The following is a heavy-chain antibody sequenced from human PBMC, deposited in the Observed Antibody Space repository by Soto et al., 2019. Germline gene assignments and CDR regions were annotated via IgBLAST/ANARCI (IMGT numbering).Heavy chain of an antibody. CDR3: AKNVWGITIFGGMDV. Sequence: PGGSLRLSCATSGFTFSSYAMSWVRQAPGKGLEWVSAISGSGGSTYYADSVKGRFTISRDSSKNTLYLQMNSLRAEDTAVYYCAKNVWGITIFGGMDVWGQGTTVTVSS. CDR2: ISGSGGST. D-gene: IGHD3-9*01. J-gene: IGHJ6*02. V-gene: IGHV3-23*01. CDR1: GFTFSSYA.